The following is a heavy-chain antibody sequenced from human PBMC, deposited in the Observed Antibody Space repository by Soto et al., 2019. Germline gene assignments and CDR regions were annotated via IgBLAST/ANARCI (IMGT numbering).Heavy chain of an antibody. D-gene: IGHD2-2*02. V-gene: IGHV1-69*12. CDR3: ARDDRYCISTSCYKADV. CDR1: GGTFSSYA. J-gene: IGHJ6*02. CDR2: IIPIFGTA. Sequence: QVQLVQSGAEVKKPGSSVKVSCKASGGTFSSYAISWVRQAPGQGLEWMGGIIPIFGTANYAQKFQGRVTITADESTSTAYMELSSLRSEDTAVYYCARDDRYCISTSCYKADVWGQGTTVTVSS.